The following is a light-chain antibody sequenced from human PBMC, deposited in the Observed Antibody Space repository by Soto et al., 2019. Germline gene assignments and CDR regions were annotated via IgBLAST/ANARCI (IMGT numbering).Light chain of an antibody. CDR3: QQYNSYSGT. CDR2: DAS. Sequence: DIQMTQSPSTLSASVGDRVTITCRTSQSISSWLAWYQQKPGKAPKLLIYDASSLERGVTSRFSGSGSGTEFTLNISSLQPDYFATYYCQQYNSYSGTVGQGIKVEIK. J-gene: IGKJ1*01. CDR1: QSISSW. V-gene: IGKV1-5*01.